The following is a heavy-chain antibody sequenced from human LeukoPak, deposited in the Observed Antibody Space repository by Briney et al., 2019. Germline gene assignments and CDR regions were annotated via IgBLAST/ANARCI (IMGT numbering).Heavy chain of an antibody. D-gene: IGHD6-19*01. CDR3: AKPKVAGSYYFDY. J-gene: IGHJ4*02. CDR2: ISGSGGST. V-gene: IGHV3-23*01. Sequence: GGSLRLSCAASGFTFSSYGMSWVRQAPGKGLEWVSAISGSGGSTYYADSVKGRFTISRDNSKNTLYLQMNSLRAEDTAVYYCAKPKVAGSYYFDYWGQGTLVTVSS. CDR1: GFTFSSYG.